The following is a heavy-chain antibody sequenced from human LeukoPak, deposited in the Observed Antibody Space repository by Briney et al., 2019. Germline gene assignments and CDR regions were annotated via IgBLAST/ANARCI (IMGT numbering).Heavy chain of an antibody. J-gene: IGHJ4*02. Sequence: GGSLRLSCAASEFTFSRYDMNWVRQAPGKGLEWVSYISSSGSSIHHADSVEGRFTISRDNAKNSLYLQMNSLRPEDTAVYYCVRVLDGCDYWGQGTLVTVSS. V-gene: IGHV3-48*03. CDR2: ISSSGSSI. CDR3: VRVLDGCDY. CDR1: EFTFSRYD. D-gene: IGHD2-15*01.